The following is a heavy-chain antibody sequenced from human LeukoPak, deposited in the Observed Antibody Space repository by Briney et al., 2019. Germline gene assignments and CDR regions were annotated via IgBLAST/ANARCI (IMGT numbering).Heavy chain of an antibody. CDR2: IIPILGIA. CDR3: AGRYYDILTAFSE. Sequence: SVKVSCKASGGTFSSYTISWVRQAPGQGLEWMGRIIPILGIANYAQKFQGRVTITADKSTSTAYMELSSLRSEDTAVYYCAGRYYDILTAFSEWGQGTLVTVSS. D-gene: IGHD3-9*01. V-gene: IGHV1-69*02. J-gene: IGHJ4*02. CDR1: GGTFSSYT.